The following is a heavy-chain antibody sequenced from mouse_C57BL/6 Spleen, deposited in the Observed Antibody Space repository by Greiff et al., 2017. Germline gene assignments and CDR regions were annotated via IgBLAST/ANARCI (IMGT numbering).Heavy chain of an antibody. J-gene: IGHJ3*01. D-gene: IGHD1-1*02. V-gene: IGHV3-6*01. CDR1: GYSITSGYL. CDR3: ARGEDYGPFAY. Sequence: EVQLQESGPGLVKPSPSLSLSCSVSGYSITSGYLWYWIRQFPGNKLEWMGYIGYDGSNNYNPSLKNRISITRDTSNNQVVLKVNSVTTEDTATDYCARGEDYGPFAYWGQGTLVTVSA. CDR2: IGYDGSN.